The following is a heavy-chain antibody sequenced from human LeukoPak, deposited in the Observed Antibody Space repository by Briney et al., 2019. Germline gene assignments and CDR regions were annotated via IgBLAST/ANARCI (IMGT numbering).Heavy chain of an antibody. CDR2: INPSSTAA. V-gene: IGHV1-2*02. Sequence: ASVTVSYKPSVCTFTHYHIHWVRQAPGQGLEWMGWINPSSTAAYYPQKFQGRVRMTRDTSISSAYMELRSLKSDDTAVYYCARRRDGYDSWGQGTLVTVSS. D-gene: IGHD5-24*01. CDR3: ARRRDGYDS. J-gene: IGHJ5*01. CDR1: VCTFTHYH.